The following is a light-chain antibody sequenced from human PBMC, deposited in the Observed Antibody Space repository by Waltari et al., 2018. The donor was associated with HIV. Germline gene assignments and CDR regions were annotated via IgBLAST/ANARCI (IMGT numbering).Light chain of an antibody. CDR3: SSYTSSSTHV. V-gene: IGLV2-14*03. Sequence: QSALTQPASVSGSPGQSITISCTGTSSDAVAYTYVSWYQQYPGKVPKLMIYDVSNRPSGVSKRFSGSKSGNTASLTISGLQAEDEADYYCSSYTSSSTHVFGTGTKVTVL. J-gene: IGLJ1*01. CDR1: SSDAVAYTY. CDR2: DVS.